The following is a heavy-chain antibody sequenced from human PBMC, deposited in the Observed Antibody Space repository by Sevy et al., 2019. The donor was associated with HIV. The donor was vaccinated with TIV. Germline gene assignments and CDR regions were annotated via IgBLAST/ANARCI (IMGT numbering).Heavy chain of an antibody. V-gene: IGHV3-7*01. Sequence: LRLSCAASGFTFRSHWMTWVRQAPGKGPEWVANINRDGSEKSHVDSVKGRFTISRDDAKNSLYLQMNRLRVEDTAMYYCASDYYWGQGTLVTVSS. CDR2: INRDGSEK. J-gene: IGHJ4*02. CDR3: ASDYY. CDR1: GFTFRSHW.